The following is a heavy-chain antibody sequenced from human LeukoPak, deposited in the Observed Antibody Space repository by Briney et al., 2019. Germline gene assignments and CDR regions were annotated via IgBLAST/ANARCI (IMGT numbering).Heavy chain of an antibody. CDR3: TTDCSGGSCYSLYYYGMDV. J-gene: IGHJ6*02. V-gene: IGHV3-15*01. CDR1: GFTFSNAW. Sequence: GGSLRLSCAASGFTFSNAWMSWVRQAPGKGLEWVGRIKSKTDGGTTDYAAPVKGRFTISRDDSKNTLYLQMNSLKTEDTPVYYCTTDCSGGSCYSLYYYGMDVWGQGTTVTVSS. D-gene: IGHD2-15*01. CDR2: IKSKTDGGTT.